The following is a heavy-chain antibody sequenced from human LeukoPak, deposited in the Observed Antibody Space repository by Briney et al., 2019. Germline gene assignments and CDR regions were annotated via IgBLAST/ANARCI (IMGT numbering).Heavy chain of an antibody. Sequence: SETLSLTCTVSGVSISSSNSYWGWIRQPPGKGLEWIGSIYYSGSTYYNPSLKSRVTISVDTSKNQFSLKLSSVTAADTAVYYCASLYYDFWSGYFNYYYYYMDVWGKGTTVTISS. CDR2: IYYSGST. J-gene: IGHJ6*03. V-gene: IGHV4-39*07. CDR3: ASLYYDFWSGYFNYYYYYMDV. CDR1: GVSISSSNSY. D-gene: IGHD3-3*01.